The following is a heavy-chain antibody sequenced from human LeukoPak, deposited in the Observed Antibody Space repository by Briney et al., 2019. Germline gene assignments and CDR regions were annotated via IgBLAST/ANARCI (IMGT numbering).Heavy chain of an antibody. Sequence: PGGSLRLSCAASGFSFSTYGMSWVRQAPGKGLAWVSTISGSSISTCYADSVKGRFTISRDNSKNTVYLEMNRLRAEDTAVYYCARPGYRSGGGFDYWGQGTLVTVSS. D-gene: IGHD6-19*01. CDR2: ISGSSIST. V-gene: IGHV3-23*01. J-gene: IGHJ4*02. CDR1: GFSFSTYG. CDR3: ARPGYRSGGGFDY.